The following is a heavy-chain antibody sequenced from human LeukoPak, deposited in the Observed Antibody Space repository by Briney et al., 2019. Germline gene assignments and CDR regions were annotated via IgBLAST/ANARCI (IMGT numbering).Heavy chain of an antibody. CDR1: GGTFSSYA. D-gene: IGHD5-24*01. CDR3: ARDIFVVSEATNGRRFDY. J-gene: IGHJ4*02. V-gene: IGHV1-69*06. CDR2: IIPIFGTA. Sequence: GASVKVSCKASGGTFSSYAISWVRQAPGQGLEWMGGIIPIFGTANYAQKFQGRVTITADKSTSTAYMELSSLRSEDTAVYYCARDIFVVSEATNGRRFDYWGQGTLVTVSS.